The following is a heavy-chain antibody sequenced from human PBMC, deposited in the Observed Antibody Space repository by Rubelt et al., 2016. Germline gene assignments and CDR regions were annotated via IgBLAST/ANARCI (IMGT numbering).Heavy chain of an antibody. D-gene: IGHD3-3*01. CDR2: IYYDGSNK. CDR1: RNYG. J-gene: IGHJ4*02. CDR3: ARRDFGIKGIDY. V-gene: IGHV3-33*01. Sequence: RNYGMHWVRQAPGKGLEWVALIYYDGSNKYCADSVKGRFTISRDNSKNTLYLQMNSLGAGDTAVYYCARRDFGIKGIDYWGQGTLVTVSS.